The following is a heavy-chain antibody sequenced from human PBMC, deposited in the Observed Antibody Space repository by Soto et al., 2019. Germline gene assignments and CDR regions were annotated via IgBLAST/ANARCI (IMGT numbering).Heavy chain of an antibody. Sequence: GGSLRLACAASGFIFTSYIVHCVRQAPGKGLEWVASVSYDGSKKHYADSVKGRFSISRDNSKNTVYLQMNSLRTEDTAVYYCARDKGLLLDDNLDFWGQRSLVTVSS. CDR3: ARDKGLLLDDNLDF. D-gene: IGHD3-10*01. CDR1: GFIFTSYI. V-gene: IGHV3-30*01. J-gene: IGHJ4*02. CDR2: VSYDGSKK.